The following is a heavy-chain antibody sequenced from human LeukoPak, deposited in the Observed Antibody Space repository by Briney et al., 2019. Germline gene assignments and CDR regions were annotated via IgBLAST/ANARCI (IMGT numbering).Heavy chain of an antibody. Sequence: SVKVSCKASGYTFTDHYLHWVRQAPGQGLEWMGRIIPILGIANYAQKFQGRVTITADKSTSTAYMELSSLRSEDTAVYYCARARYCSSTSCYWFDYWGQGTLVTVSS. CDR2: IIPILGIA. J-gene: IGHJ4*02. CDR3: ARARYCSSTSCYWFDY. V-gene: IGHV1-69*04. D-gene: IGHD2-2*01. CDR1: GYTFTDHY.